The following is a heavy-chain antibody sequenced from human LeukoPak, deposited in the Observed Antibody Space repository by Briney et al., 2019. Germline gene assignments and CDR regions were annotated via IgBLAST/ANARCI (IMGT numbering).Heavy chain of an antibody. Sequence: ASVKVSCKASGGTFISYAISWVRQAPGQGLEWMGGIIPIFGTANYAQKFQGRVTITADESTSTACMELSSLRSEDTAVYYCARLVSDPGQLPIDYWGQGTLVTVSS. CDR1: GGTFISYA. J-gene: IGHJ4*02. CDR2: IIPIFGTA. D-gene: IGHD2-2*01. V-gene: IGHV1-69*01. CDR3: ARLVSDPGQLPIDY.